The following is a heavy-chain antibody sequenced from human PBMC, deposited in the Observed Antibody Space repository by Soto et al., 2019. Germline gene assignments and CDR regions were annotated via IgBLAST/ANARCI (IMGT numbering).Heavy chain of an antibody. D-gene: IGHD2-2*01. Sequence: SATXSLTGAVYGYSFSVYYLIWIRQPPGKGLEWIGEINHSGSTNYNPSLKRRVTISVDTSKNQFSLKLSSVTAADTAVYYSATSTSRVNRTFDYCGQGTLVTVSS. CDR2: INHSGST. J-gene: IGHJ4*02. CDR1: GYSFSVYY. V-gene: IGHV4-34*01. CDR3: ATSTSRVNRTFDY.